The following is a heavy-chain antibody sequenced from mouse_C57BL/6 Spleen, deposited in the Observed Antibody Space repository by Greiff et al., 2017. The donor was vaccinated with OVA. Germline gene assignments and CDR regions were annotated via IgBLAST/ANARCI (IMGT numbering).Heavy chain of an antibody. V-gene: IGHV1-61*01. CDR1: GYTFTSYW. D-gene: IGHD1-1*01. J-gene: IGHJ1*03. CDR2: IYPSDSET. Sequence: QVHVKQPGAELVRPGSSVKLSCKASGYTFTSYWMDWVKQRPGQGLEWIGNIYPSDSETHYNQKFKDKATLTVDKSSSTAYMQLSSLTSEDSAVYYCARRGDYGSSYGYFDVWGTGTTVTVSS. CDR3: ARRGDYGSSYGYFDV.